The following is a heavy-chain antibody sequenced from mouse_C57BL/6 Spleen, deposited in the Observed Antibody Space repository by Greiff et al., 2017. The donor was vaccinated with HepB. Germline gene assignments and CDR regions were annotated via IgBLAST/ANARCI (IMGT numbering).Heavy chain of an antibody. J-gene: IGHJ2*01. CDR3: AREYYGSGGTDY. V-gene: IGHV1-4*01. CDR2: INPSSGYT. CDR1: GYTFTSYT. D-gene: IGHD1-1*01. Sequence: QVQLQQSGAELARPGASVKMSCKASGYTFTSYTMHWVKQRPGQGLEWIGYINPSSGYTKYNQKFKDKATFAADKSSSTAYMQLSSLTSEAAAVYYCAREYYGSGGTDYWGQGTTLTVSS.